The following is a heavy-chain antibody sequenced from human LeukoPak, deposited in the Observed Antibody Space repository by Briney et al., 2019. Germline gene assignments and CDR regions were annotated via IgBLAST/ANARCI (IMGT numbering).Heavy chain of an antibody. CDR1: GYTFTSYG. CDR3: ARDPDIILVPAAMINDY. D-gene: IGHD2-2*01. CDR2: ISPCSGST. J-gene: IGHJ4*02. V-gene: IGHV1-18*01. Sequence: ASVKVSCKASGYTFTSYGVSWVRQAPGQGLEWMGWISPCSGSTNYAQKLQGRVTMSTDTSTSTAYMELRSLRSDDTAVYYCARDPDIILVPAAMINDYWGQGTLVTVSS.